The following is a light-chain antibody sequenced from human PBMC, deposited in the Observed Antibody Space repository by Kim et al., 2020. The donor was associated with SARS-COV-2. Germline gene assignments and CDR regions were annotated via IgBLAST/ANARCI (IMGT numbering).Light chain of an antibody. J-gene: IGKJ4*01. CDR1: QTVGRY. CDR2: DVS. Sequence: IVLTQSPATLSLSPGERATPSCRASQTVGRYLAWYQQKPGQAPRLVIYDVSNRATGIPARFSGSGSGTDFTLTISSLDPEDFAVYYCQQRIKWPLTFGGGTKVDIK. CDR3: QQRIKWPLT. V-gene: IGKV3-11*01.